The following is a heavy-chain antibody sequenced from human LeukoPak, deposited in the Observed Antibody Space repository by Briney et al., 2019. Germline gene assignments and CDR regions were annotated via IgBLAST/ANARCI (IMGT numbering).Heavy chain of an antibody. CDR1: GLSFSSYA. Sequence: GGSLRLSCAASGLSFSSYAMSWFPQAPGKGLEWVSTIGSSGVDTYYAHSVKGRFTIPKDSSKNTPQMNSLSGEDTAVYYCVKHSGSVYGNSDSWGQGTLVTVSS. CDR3: VKHSGSVYGNSDS. J-gene: IGHJ4*02. D-gene: IGHD1-1*01. V-gene: IGHV3-23*01. CDR2: IGSSGVDT.